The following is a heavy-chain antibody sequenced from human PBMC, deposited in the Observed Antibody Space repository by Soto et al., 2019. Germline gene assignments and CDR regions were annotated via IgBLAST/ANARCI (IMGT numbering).Heavy chain of an antibody. Sequence: SETLSLTCTVSGGSISSYYWSWIRQPAGKGLEWIGRIYTSGSTNYNPSLKSRVTMSVDTSKNQFSLKLSSVTAADTAVYYCARLSNDYADYGGYFDYWGQGTLVTVSS. D-gene: IGHD4-17*01. CDR3: ARLSNDYADYGGYFDY. CDR2: IYTSGST. J-gene: IGHJ4*02. V-gene: IGHV4-4*07. CDR1: GGSISSYY.